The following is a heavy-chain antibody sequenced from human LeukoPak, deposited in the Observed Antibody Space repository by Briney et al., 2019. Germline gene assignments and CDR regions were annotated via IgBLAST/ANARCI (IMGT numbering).Heavy chain of an antibody. D-gene: IGHD1-14*01. CDR1: GFTFSSYW. J-gene: IGHJ6*02. V-gene: IGHV3-74*01. Sequence: GGSLRLSCAASGFTFSSYWMHWVRQAPGKGLVWVSRINSDGSSTSYADSVRGRFTISRDNAKNALYLQMNSLRAEDTAVYYCATGQGHGMDVWGQGTTVTVSS. CDR2: INSDGSST. CDR3: ATGQGHGMDV.